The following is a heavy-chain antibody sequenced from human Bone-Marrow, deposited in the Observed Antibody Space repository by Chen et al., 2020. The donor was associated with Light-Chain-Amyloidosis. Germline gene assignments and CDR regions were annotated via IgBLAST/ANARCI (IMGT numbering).Heavy chain of an antibody. CDR3: SREFTGYDDY. D-gene: IGHD5-12*01. Sequence: DVQLLESGGGLVQPGGSLRLSCAASGFTFRTSWMHWVRQAPGKGLVWVSSINPDGTRVDYADSVRGRFTISRDDAKSTVYLQMNSLRAEDTAVYYCSREFTGYDDYWGQGTLVTVSS. CDR1: GFTFRTSW. V-gene: IGHV3-74*01. CDR2: INPDGTRV. J-gene: IGHJ4*02.